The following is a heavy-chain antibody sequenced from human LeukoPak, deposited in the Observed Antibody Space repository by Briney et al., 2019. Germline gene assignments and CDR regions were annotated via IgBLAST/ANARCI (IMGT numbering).Heavy chain of an antibody. CDR3: AKWGAQSGNYRVVDC. Sequence: GGSLRLSCAASGFTFSSYAMDWVRQAPGKGLKWVSAISGSGGSTYYADSVKGRFTISRDNSKNTLFLQMNSLRVEDTAVYYCAKWGAQSGNYRVVDCWGRGTLVTVSS. V-gene: IGHV3-23*01. D-gene: IGHD3-10*01. CDR2: ISGSGGST. J-gene: IGHJ4*02. CDR1: GFTFSSYA.